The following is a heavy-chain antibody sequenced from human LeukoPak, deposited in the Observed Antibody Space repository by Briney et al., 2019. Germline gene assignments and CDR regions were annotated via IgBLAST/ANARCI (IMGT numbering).Heavy chain of an antibody. CDR1: GYTFTRHY. CDR2: INPSGGST. J-gene: IGHJ5*02. CDR3: ARDPTNSRNWFDP. D-gene: IGHD4-23*01. Sequence: ASVKVSCKASGYTFTRHYIHWVRQAPGQGLEWMGIINPSGGSTNHAQKFQGRVTMTRDTSTSTVYMELSSLRSEDTAIYYCARDPTNSRNWFDPWGQGALVTVSS. V-gene: IGHV1-46*01.